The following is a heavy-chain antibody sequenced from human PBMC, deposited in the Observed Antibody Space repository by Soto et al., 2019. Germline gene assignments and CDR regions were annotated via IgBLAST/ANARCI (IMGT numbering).Heavy chain of an antibody. Sequence: QVQLVQSGDEMKKPGASVRVSCKASGYIFVNYGIAWVRQAPGQGLEWMGWISPYTGDTHSASKVQGRLTMTTDTSTSTADMDLGSLTPDDTAVYYCAMVDNFVTPTPQDVWGQGTTVTVSS. V-gene: IGHV1-18*01. CDR1: GYIFVNYG. J-gene: IGHJ6*02. CDR2: ISPYTGDT. D-gene: IGHD3-16*02. CDR3: AMVDNFVTPTPQDV.